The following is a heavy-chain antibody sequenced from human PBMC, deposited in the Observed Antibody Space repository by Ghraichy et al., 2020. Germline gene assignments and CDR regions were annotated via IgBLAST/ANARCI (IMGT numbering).Heavy chain of an antibody. CDR3: ASLSVGEGAFDI. Sequence: GGSLRLSCAASGFTFSSYSMNWVRQAPGKGLEWVSSISSSSSYIYYADSVKGRFTISRDNAKNSLYLQMNSLRAEDTAVYYCASLSVGEGAFDIWGQGTMVTVSS. J-gene: IGHJ3*02. CDR2: ISSSSSYI. D-gene: IGHD3-3*01. V-gene: IGHV3-21*01. CDR1: GFTFSSYS.